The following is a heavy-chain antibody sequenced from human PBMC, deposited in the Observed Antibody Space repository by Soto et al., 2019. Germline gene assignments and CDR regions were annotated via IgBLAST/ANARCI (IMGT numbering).Heavy chain of an antibody. Sequence: TGGSLRLSCAASGFTFSSCSMNWFRQAPGKGLEWVSSISPSSTYIYYADSVKGRFTISRDNARDSLYLQMNSLGAEDTAVYFCARDGSGWSRDYWGQGTLVTVSS. CDR2: ISPSSTYI. J-gene: IGHJ4*02. CDR1: GFTFSSCS. V-gene: IGHV3-21*06. CDR3: ARDGSGWSRDY. D-gene: IGHD6-19*01.